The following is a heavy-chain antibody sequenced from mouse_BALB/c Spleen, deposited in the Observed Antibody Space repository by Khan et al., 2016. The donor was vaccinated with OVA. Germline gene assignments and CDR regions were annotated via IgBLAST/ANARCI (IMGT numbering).Heavy chain of an antibody. V-gene: IGHV1S81*02. CDR3: TRGGYGCFAY. D-gene: IGHD2-2*01. CDR2: INPSNGGT. J-gene: IGHJ3*01. CDR1: GYTFTSYY. Sequence: QVQLQQSGAELVKPGASVKLSCKASGYTFTSYYMYWVKQRPGQGLEWIGEINPSNGGTNFNEKFKSKATLTVDKSSSTAYMQFTSLTSADSAVYYWTRGGYGCFAYWGQGTLVTVSA.